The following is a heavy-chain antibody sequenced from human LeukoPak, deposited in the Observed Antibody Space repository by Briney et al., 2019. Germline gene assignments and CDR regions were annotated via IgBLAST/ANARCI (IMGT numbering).Heavy chain of an antibody. Sequence: SQTLSLTCTVSGGSISSGGYYWSWIRQHPGKGLEWIGYIYYSGSTYYNPSLKSRVTISVDTSKNQFSLKLSSVTAADTAVYYCARELEHGYAFDIWGQGTMVTVSS. CDR2: IYYSGST. J-gene: IGHJ3*02. CDR1: GGSISSGGYY. V-gene: IGHV4-31*03. D-gene: IGHD2-21*01. CDR3: ARELEHGYAFDI.